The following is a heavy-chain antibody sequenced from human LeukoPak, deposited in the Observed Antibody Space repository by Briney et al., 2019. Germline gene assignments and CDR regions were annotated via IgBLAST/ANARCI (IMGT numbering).Heavy chain of an antibody. CDR2: IYYSGST. CDR3: ARGDILTGPDY. CDR1: GGSISSYY. J-gene: IGHJ4*02. D-gene: IGHD3-9*01. Sequence: SETLSLTCTVSGGSISSYYWSWIRQPPGKGLEWIGCIYYSGSTNYNPSLKSRVTISVDTSKNQFSLKLSSVTAADTAVYYCARGDILTGPDYWGQGTLVTVSS. V-gene: IGHV4-59*01.